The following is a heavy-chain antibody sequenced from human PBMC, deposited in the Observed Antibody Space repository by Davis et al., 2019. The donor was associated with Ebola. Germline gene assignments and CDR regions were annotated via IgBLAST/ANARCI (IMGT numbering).Heavy chain of an antibody. J-gene: IGHJ4*02. CDR3: GREGGHCTGGSCNRKLEY. CDR2: ISVYSGNT. CDR1: GYPFIANG. V-gene: IGHV1-18*01. D-gene: IGHD2-15*01. Sequence: ASVKVSCKASGYPFIANGFSWVRQAPGQGLEWMGWISVYSGNTNYAQNFQGRVTMTTDTSRRPAYLELRGLTSDDPAIYYCGREGGHCTGGSCNRKLEYWGQGTLVTVSS.